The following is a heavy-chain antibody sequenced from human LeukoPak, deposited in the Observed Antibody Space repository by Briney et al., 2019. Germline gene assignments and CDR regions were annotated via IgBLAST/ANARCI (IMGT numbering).Heavy chain of an antibody. V-gene: IGHV4-59*08. CDR1: GGSISSYY. CDR2: IYYSGNT. D-gene: IGHD6-13*01. CDR3: ARSYSSSWYGARDYYYYYMDV. Sequence: PSETLSLTCTVSGGSISSYYWNWIRQPPGKGLEWIAYIYYSGNTNYNPSLKSRVTISVDTSKNQFSLKLSSVTAADTAVYYCARSYSSSWYGARDYYYYYMDVWGKGTTVTISS. J-gene: IGHJ6*03.